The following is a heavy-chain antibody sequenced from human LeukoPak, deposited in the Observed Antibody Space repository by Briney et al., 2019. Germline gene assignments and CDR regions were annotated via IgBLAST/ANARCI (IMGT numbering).Heavy chain of an antibody. J-gene: IGHJ1*01. CDR3: ARVAAGIGFFQH. V-gene: IGHV4-61*09. CDR1: GGSISSGSYY. Sequence: SQTLSLTCTVSGGSISSGSYYWSWIRQPAGKGLEWIGNIHHSGSTYYNPSLKSRVTISVDTSKNQLSLKLSSVTAADTAVYYCARVAAGIGFFQHWGQGTLVTVSS. D-gene: IGHD6-13*01. CDR2: IHHSGST.